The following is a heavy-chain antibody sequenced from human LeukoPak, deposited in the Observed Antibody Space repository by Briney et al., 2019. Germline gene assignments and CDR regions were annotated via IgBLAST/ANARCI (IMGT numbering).Heavy chain of an antibody. CDR2: INARGDT. CDR1: GWSFNDYY. J-gene: IGHJ5*02. D-gene: IGHD2-2*01. Sequence: PSETLSLTCAVYGWSFNDYYWNWVRQPPGEGVKWIGDINARGDTNYNPSLKSRVIISVDSSKNQFSLTLTSMIAADTAIYYCARGQVPAARGYNWFDPWGQGTLVTVSS. CDR3: ARGQVPAARGYNWFDP. V-gene: IGHV4-34*01.